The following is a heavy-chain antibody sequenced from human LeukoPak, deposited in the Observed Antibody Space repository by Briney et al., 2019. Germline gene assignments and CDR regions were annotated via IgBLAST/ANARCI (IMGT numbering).Heavy chain of an antibody. Sequence: GGSLRLSCAASGFTFGSYAMNWVRQAPGKGLEWVAFIRYDGSNKYYADSVKGRFTISRDNSKNTLYLQMNSLRAEDTAVYYCAKVLVVPGVFDYWGQGTLVTVSS. CDR3: AKVLVVPGVFDY. CDR2: IRYDGSNK. J-gene: IGHJ4*02. D-gene: IGHD2-2*01. CDR1: GFTFGSYA. V-gene: IGHV3-30*02.